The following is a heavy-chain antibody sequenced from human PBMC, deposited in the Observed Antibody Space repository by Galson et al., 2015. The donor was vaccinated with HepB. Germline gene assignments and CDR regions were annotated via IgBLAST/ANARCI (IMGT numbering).Heavy chain of an antibody. CDR3: ARGSYGQFDY. Sequence: SLRLSCAASGFTFNSYSMNWVRQAPGKGLEWVQSLVSSGVYIFYADSVKGRFTISRDNAKNSLYLQMNSLRAEDTAVYYCARGSYGQFDYWGQGTLVTVSS. J-gene: IGHJ4*02. V-gene: IGHV3-21*01. CDR2: LVSSGVYI. D-gene: IGHD1-26*01. CDR1: GFTFNSYS.